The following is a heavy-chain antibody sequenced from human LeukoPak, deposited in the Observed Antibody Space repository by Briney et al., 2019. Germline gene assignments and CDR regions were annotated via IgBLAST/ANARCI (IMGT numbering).Heavy chain of an antibody. J-gene: IGHJ5*02. D-gene: IGHD2-2*01. CDR3: ARVVVVPAAMGFDP. CDR1: GGSISSYY. V-gene: IGHV4-59*01. CDR2: IYYSGST. Sequence: SETLSLTCTVSGGSISSYYWSWIWQPPGKGLEWIGYIYYSGSTNYNPSLKSRVTISVDTSKNQFSLKLSSVTAADTAVYYCARVVVVPAAMGFDPWGQGTLVTVSS.